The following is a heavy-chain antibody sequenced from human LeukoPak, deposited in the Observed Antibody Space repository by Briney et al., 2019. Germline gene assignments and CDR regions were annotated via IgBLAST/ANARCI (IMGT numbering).Heavy chain of an antibody. Sequence: GGSLRLSCAASGFTFSNYGMHWVRQAPGMGLEWVAVISYDGSKKYYVDSVKGRFTISRDNSNNTLFLQMNSLRPEDTAVYYCALSSMASAGCFDYWGQGTLVTVSS. V-gene: IGHV3-30*03. CDR1: GFTFSNYG. J-gene: IGHJ4*02. CDR3: ALSSMASAGCFDY. CDR2: ISYDGSKK. D-gene: IGHD6-13*01.